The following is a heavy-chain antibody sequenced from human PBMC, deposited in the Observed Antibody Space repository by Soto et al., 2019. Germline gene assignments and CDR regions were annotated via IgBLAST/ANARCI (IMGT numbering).Heavy chain of an antibody. Sequence: GGSLRLSCAASGFHFSDYGMHWVRQAPGKGLEYVSILSCSGVDAYYADSVKGRFTISRDNSKNTLYLQMNSLRVEDTAIYYCAKPLQVYWGQGTQVTVSS. V-gene: IGHV3-23*01. CDR2: LSCSGVDA. CDR1: GFHFSDYG. CDR3: AKPLQVY. J-gene: IGHJ4*02.